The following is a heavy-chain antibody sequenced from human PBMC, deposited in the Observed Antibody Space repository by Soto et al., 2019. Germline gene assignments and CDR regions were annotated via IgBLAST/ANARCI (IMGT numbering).Heavy chain of an antibody. V-gene: IGHV3-23*01. J-gene: IGHJ4*02. CDR3: AKGSERSGSTSCYFY. Sequence: GGSLRLSCAASGFTFSSYAMSWVRQAPGKGLEWVSAISGSGGSTYYADSVKGRFTISRDNSKNTLYLQMNSLRAEDTAVYYCAKGSERSGSTSCYFYWGQGTLVTVSS. CDR2: ISGSGGST. CDR1: GFTFSSYA. D-gene: IGHD2-2*01.